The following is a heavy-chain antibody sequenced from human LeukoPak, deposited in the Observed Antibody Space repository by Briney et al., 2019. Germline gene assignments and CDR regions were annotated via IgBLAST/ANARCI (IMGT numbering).Heavy chain of an antibody. Sequence: GGSLRLSCAASGFTFSRCNMNWVRQAPGKGLEWVSAISGSGGSTYYADSVKGRFTISRDNSKNTLYLQMNSLRAEDTAVYYCATPFRVGATTWNDYWGQGTLVTVSS. J-gene: IGHJ4*02. CDR2: ISGSGGST. CDR3: ATPFRVGATTWNDY. V-gene: IGHV3-23*01. CDR1: GFTFSRCN. D-gene: IGHD1-26*01.